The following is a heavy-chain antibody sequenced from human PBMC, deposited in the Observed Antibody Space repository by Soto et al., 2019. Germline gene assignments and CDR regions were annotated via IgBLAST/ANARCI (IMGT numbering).Heavy chain of an antibody. J-gene: IGHJ5*02. CDR2: ISSSSTI. V-gene: IGHV3-48*02. Sequence: PGGSLRLSCAASGFTFSSYAMSWVRQAPGKGLEWVSYISSSSTIYYADSVKGRFTISRDNAKNSLYLQMNSLRDEDTAVYYCARDSRNYLNWFDPWGQGTLVTVSS. D-gene: IGHD4-4*01. CDR3: ARDSRNYLNWFDP. CDR1: GFTFSSYA.